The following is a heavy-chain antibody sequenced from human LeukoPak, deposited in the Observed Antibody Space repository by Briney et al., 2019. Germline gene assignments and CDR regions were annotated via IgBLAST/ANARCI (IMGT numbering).Heavy chain of an antibody. CDR1: GYSFISYW. CDR2: IYPSDSDT. V-gene: IGHV5-51*01. CDR3: VRQGFARYYNFYVDV. Sequence: GESLKISCEGSGYSFISYWIGWVRQMPGEGLEWMGIIYPSDSDTRYSPSFQGQVTISVDKSTSTAHLQWSSLKASDTAIYYCVRQGFARYYNFYVDVWGKGTTVIVSS. J-gene: IGHJ6*03.